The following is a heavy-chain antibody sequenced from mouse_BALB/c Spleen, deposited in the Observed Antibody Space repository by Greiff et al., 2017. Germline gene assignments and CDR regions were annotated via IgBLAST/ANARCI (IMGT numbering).Heavy chain of an antibody. V-gene: IGHV5-9-4*01. CDR3: AREGRRWFAY. CDR2: ISSGGSYT. Sequence: EVQGVESGGGLVKPGGSLKLSCAASGFTFSSYAMSWVRQSPEKRLEWVAEISSGGSYTYYPDTVTGRFTISRDNAKNTLYLEMSSLRSEDTAMYYCAREGRRWFAYWGQGTLVTVSA. CDR1: GFTFSSYA. J-gene: IGHJ3*01.